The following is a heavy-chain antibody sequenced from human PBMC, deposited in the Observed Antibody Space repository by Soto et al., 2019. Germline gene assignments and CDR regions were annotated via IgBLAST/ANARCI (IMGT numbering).Heavy chain of an antibody. CDR1: GDTFKNCG. V-gene: IGHV1-69*01. Sequence: QVQVVQSGVEVRRPGYSVKVSCKASGDTFKNCGISWVRQAPGQGLEWMGGIIPLFGTTDFAQRFQGRLTITTDESTTTAYMELSRLRSEDTATYYCAAELGFGKLSVVWGQGTTVIVSS. CDR3: AAELGFGKLSVV. D-gene: IGHD3-10*01. CDR2: IIPLFGTT. J-gene: IGHJ6*02.